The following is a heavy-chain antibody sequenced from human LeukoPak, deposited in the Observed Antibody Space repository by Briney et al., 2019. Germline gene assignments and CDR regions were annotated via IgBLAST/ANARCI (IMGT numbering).Heavy chain of an antibody. CDR3: ARAPTETKVAAAGSFDP. CDR1: GGSISSYY. J-gene: IGHJ5*02. V-gene: IGHV4-59*01. Sequence: SETLSLTCTVSGGSISSYYWSWIRQPPGKGLEWIGYIYYSGSTNYNPSFKSRVTISVDTSKNQFSLKLSSVTAGDTAVYYCARAPTETKVAAAGSFDPWGQGTLVTVSS. CDR2: IYYSGST. D-gene: IGHD6-13*01.